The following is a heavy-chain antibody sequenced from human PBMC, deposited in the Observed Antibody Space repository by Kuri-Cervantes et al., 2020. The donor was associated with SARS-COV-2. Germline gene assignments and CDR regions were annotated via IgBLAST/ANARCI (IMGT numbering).Heavy chain of an antibody. Sequence: SETLSLTCTVSGYSISSGYYWGWIRQPPGKGLEWIGSIYHSGSTYYNPSLKSRETISVDTSKNQFSLKLSPVTAADTAVYYCARELGVPAASYFDYWGQGTLVTVSS. J-gene: IGHJ4*02. CDR2: IYHSGST. V-gene: IGHV4-38-2*02. CDR1: GYSISSGYY. D-gene: IGHD2-2*01. CDR3: ARELGVPAASYFDY.